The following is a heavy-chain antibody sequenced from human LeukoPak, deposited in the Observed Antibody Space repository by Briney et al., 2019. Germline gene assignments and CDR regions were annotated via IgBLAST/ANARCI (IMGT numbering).Heavy chain of an antibody. J-gene: IGHJ6*03. CDR2: ITATGRDT. D-gene: IGHD1/OR15-1a*01. V-gene: IGHV3-23*01. Sequence: QPGGSLRLSCAASGFSFSTYAMNWVRQAPGKRLGWVSSITATGRDTYYALSVKGRITISRDNSKNTLYLQMNSLRAEDTAVYYCAKGNNYMDVWGKGTTVTISS. CDR1: GFSFSTYA. CDR3: AKGNNYMDV.